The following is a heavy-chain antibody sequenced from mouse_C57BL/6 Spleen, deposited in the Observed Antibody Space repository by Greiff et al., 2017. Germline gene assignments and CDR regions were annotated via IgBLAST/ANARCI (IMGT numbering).Heavy chain of an antibody. CDR2: IYPGSGST. Sequence: VQLQQPGAELVKPGASVKMSCKASGYTFTSYWITWVKQRPGQGLEWIGDIYPGSGSTNYNEKFKSKATLTVDTSSSTAYMQLSSLTSEDSAVYYCAREGDGSSSWFAYWGQGTLVTVSA. J-gene: IGHJ3*01. V-gene: IGHV1-55*01. D-gene: IGHD1-1*01. CDR3: AREGDGSSSWFAY. CDR1: GYTFTSYW.